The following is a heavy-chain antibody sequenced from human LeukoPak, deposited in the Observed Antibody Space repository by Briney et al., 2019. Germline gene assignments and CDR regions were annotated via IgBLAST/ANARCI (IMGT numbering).Heavy chain of an antibody. CDR1: GFTFSSYR. V-gene: IGHV3-74*01. Sequence: GGSLRLSCAASGFTFSSYRMHWVRQAPGKGLVWVSRINTDGSISSYADSVKGRFTISRDNAKNTLNLQMNSLRAEDTAVYYCARASARRNYYDSGGYPYWGQGTLVTVSS. J-gene: IGHJ4*02. CDR3: ARASARRNYYDSGGYPY. D-gene: IGHD3-22*01. CDR2: INTDGSIS.